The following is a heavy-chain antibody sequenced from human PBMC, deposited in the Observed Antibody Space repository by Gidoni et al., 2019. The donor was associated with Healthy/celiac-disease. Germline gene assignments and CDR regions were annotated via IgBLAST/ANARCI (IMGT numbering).Heavy chain of an antibody. Sequence: QVQLVQSGAAVKKPGSSANVSCQASAGTFSSNALSWVRQAPGQGLEWMGGIIPIFGTANYAQKFQDRVTITADESTSTAYLELSSRRSEDTAVYYCARSSPYDFWSGYYTSPFDYWGQGTLVTVSS. CDR2: IIPIFGTA. J-gene: IGHJ4*02. V-gene: IGHV1-69*01. CDR1: AGTFSSNA. CDR3: ARSSPYDFWSGYYTSPFDY. D-gene: IGHD3-3*01.